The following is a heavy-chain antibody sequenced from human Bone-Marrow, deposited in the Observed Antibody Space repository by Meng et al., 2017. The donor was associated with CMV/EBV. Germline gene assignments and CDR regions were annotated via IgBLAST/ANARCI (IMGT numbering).Heavy chain of an antibody. D-gene: IGHD3-10*01. J-gene: IGHJ4*02. V-gene: IGHV3-15*01. Sequence: GESLKISCAASGFTFSNAWMSWVRQAPGKGLEWVGRIKSKTDGGTTDYAAPVKGRFTISRDDSKNTLYLQMNSLKTEDTAVYYCTTGKNVLLWFGESETIDYWGQGTRVTGSS. CDR3: TTGKNVLLWFGESETIDY. CDR2: IKSKTDGGTT. CDR1: GFTFSNAW.